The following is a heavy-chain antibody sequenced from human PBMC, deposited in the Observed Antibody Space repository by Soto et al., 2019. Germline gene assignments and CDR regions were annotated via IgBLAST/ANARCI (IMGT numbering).Heavy chain of an antibody. CDR2: INHSGST. J-gene: IGHJ4*02. Sequence: SETLSLTCAVYGGSFSGYYWSWIRQPPGKGLEWIGEINHSGSTNYNPSLKSRVTISVDTSKNQFSLKLSSVTAADTAVYYCASLGVIDCSRTSCSRRGFDYWGQGTLVTVSS. CDR1: GGSFSGYY. D-gene: IGHD2-2*01. V-gene: IGHV4-34*01. CDR3: ASLGVIDCSRTSCSRRGFDY.